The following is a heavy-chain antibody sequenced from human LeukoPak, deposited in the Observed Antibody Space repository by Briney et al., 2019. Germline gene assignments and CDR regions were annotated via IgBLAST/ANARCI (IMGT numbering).Heavy chain of an antibody. CDR3: ARVDGSSWYYFDY. V-gene: IGHV1-2*02. CDR2: INPNSGGT. Sequence: ASVKVSCKASGYTFTGYYMHWVRQAPGQGLEWMGWINPNSGGTNYAQKFQGRVTMTRDTSISTAYMELSRLRSDDTAEYYCARVDGSSWYYFDYWGQGTLVTVSS. J-gene: IGHJ4*02. CDR1: GYTFTGYY. D-gene: IGHD6-13*01.